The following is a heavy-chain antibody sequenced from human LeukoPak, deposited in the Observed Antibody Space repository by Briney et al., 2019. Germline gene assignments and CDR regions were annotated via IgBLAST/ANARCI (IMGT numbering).Heavy chain of an antibody. D-gene: IGHD2-21*01. CDR3: ARDLWSKGVFDY. Sequence: GGSLRLSCAASGFTLSSCGMHWVRQAPGKGLEWVAVISYDGSYKYYADSVKGRFTISRDKSKNTLYLQMNSLRVEDTAVYYCARDLWSKGVFDYWGQGTLVTVSS. CDR1: GFTLSSCG. CDR2: ISYDGSYK. J-gene: IGHJ4*02. V-gene: IGHV3-30*03.